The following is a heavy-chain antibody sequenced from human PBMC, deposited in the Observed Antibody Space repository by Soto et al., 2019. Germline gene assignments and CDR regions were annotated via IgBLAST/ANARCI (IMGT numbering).Heavy chain of an antibody. J-gene: IGHJ4*02. CDR3: ARREIQGPIDY. CDR1: GYSISSSNW. CDR2: IYYSGTT. V-gene: IGHV4-28*01. Sequence: PSETLSLTCDISGYSISSSNWWGWIRQPPGKGLEWSGYIYYSGTTYYNPSLKSRVTMSVDTSKNQFSLKLTSVTAVDTAVYYCARREIQGPIDYWGQGTLVT. D-gene: IGHD1-26*01.